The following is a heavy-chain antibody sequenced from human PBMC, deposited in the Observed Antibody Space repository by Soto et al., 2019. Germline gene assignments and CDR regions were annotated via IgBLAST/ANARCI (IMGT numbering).Heavy chain of an antibody. CDR1: GDSVSSNSAA. CDR2: TYYRSKWYN. CDR3: ARDEGIFITGTTSYFDY. D-gene: IGHD1-7*01. Sequence: QSQTLSLTCAISGDSVSSNSAAWNWIRQSPSRGLEWLGRTYYRSKWYNDYAVSVKSRITINPDTSKNQFSLQLNSVTPEDTAVYYCARDEGIFITGTTSYFDYWGQGTLVTVSS. J-gene: IGHJ4*02. V-gene: IGHV6-1*01.